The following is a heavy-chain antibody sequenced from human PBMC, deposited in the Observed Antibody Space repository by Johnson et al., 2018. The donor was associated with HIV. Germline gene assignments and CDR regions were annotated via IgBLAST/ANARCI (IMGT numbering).Heavy chain of an antibody. D-gene: IGHD2-2*01. CDR1: GFTLSSYA. CDR2: VSSDGHNK. V-gene: IGHV3-30*04. J-gene: IGHJ3*02. Sequence: QVQLVESGGVVVQPGGSLRLSCAASGFTLSSYAMDWVRQAPGKGLEWVAVVSSDGHNKYYADSVKGRFPISRDNSRNTLYLQMNSLRAEDTAVYYCAKVRGGVVPAAKEAFDIWGQGTMVTVSS. CDR3: AKVRGGVVPAAKEAFDI.